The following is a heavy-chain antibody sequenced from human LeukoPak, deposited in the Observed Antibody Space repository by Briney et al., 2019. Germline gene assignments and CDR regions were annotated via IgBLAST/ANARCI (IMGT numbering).Heavy chain of an antibody. J-gene: IGHJ6*03. Sequence: SETLSLTCTVSGGSISSSSYYWGWIRQPPGKGLEWIGSIYYSGGTYYNPSLKSRVTISVDTSKNQFSLKLSSVTAADTAVYYCAGTPGYSGYDSHYYYYYYMDVWGKGTTVTVSS. D-gene: IGHD5-12*01. CDR1: GGSISSSSYY. V-gene: IGHV4-39*01. CDR3: AGTPGYSGYDSHYYYYYYMDV. CDR2: IYYSGGT.